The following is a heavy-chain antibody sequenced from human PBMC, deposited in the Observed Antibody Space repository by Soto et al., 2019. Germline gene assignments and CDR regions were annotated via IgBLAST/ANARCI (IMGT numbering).Heavy chain of an antibody. CDR3: ARAEDDFWSGYYTRAFDI. D-gene: IGHD3-3*01. V-gene: IGHV4-59*01. CDR1: GGSISSYY. J-gene: IGHJ3*02. Sequence: QVQLQESGPGLVKPSETLSLTCTVSGGSISSYYWSWIRQPPGKGLGWIGYIYYSGSTNYNPSLKSRVTISVDTSKNQFSLKLSSVTAADTAVYYCARAEDDFWSGYYTRAFDIWGQGTMVTVSS. CDR2: IYYSGST.